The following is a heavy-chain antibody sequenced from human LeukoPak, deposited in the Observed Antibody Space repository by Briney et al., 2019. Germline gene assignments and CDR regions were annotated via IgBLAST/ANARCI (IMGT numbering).Heavy chain of an antibody. J-gene: IGHJ5*02. CDR1: GVSVSSGSYY. CDR2: IYYSGST. V-gene: IGHV4-61*01. CDR3: ARVIQQLGLYNWFDP. Sequence: SETLSLTCTVSGVSVSSGSYYWSWIRQPPGKGLEWIGYIYYSGSTNYNPSLKSRVTISVDTSKNQSSPKLSSVTAADTAVYYCARVIQQLGLYNWFDPWGQGTLVTVSS. D-gene: IGHD6-13*01.